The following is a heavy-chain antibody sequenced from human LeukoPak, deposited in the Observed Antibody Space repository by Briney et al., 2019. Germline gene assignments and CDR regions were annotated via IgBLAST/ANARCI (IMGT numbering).Heavy chain of an antibody. CDR3: ARDNSRGQSLGVIY. D-gene: IGHD3-22*01. Sequence: PGGSLRLSCAASGFTFSTYNMNWVRQAPGKGLEWISYINADSSTIQYADSVRGRFTTSRDNAKNSLYLQMNSLRAEDTAVYYCARDNSRGQSLGVIYWGQGSLVTVSS. J-gene: IGHJ4*02. CDR2: INADSSTI. CDR1: GFTFSTYN. V-gene: IGHV3-48*01.